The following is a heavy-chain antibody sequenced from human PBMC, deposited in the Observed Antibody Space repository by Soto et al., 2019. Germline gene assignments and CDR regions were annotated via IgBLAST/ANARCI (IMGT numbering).Heavy chain of an antibody. V-gene: IGHV3-21*01. CDR3: ARDGSFAGMDV. D-gene: IGHD1-26*01. CDR1: GFTFSSYS. J-gene: IGHJ6*02. CDR2: ISSSSSYI. Sequence: PGGSLRLSCAASGFTFSSYSMNWVRQAPGKGLEWVSSISSSSSYIYYADSVKGRFTISSDNAKNSLYLQMNSLRAEDTAVYYCARDGSFAGMDVWGQGTTVTVSS.